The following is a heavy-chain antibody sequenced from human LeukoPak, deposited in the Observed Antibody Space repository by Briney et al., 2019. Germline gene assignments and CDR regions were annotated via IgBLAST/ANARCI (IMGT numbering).Heavy chain of an antibody. V-gene: IGHV3-53*01. J-gene: IGHJ4*02. D-gene: IGHD5-18*01. CDR3: ARVRAIVNILDY. Sequence: GRTLRLSCAASGFTVSSNYMSWVRQAPGKGLEWVSIIYSGGSTYYAGSVKGRFTISRDNSKNTLYLQVNSLRAEDTAVYYCARVRAIVNILDYWGQGMLVTVSS. CDR2: IYSGGST. CDR1: GFTVSSNY.